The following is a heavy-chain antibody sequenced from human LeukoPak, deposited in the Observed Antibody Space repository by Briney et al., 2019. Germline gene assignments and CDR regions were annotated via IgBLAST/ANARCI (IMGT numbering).Heavy chain of an antibody. D-gene: IGHD3-22*01. J-gene: IGHJ4*02. Sequence: GGSLRLSCAASGFTFSSYSMNWVRQAPGKGLEWVSSISSSSSYIYYADSVKGRFTISRDNAKNSLYLQMNSLRAEDTAVYYCAKARDYYDSSGSDYWGQGTLVTVSS. CDR2: ISSSSSYI. CDR1: GFTFSSYS. V-gene: IGHV3-21*04. CDR3: AKARDYYDSSGSDY.